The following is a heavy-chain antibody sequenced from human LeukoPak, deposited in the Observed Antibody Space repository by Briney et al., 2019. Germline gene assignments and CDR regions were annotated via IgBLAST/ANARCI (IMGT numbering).Heavy chain of an antibody. V-gene: IGHV3-7*01. CDR3: AREGDSSGYYDDY. CDR2: IKQDGSDK. Sequence: GGSLRLSCAASGFTVSSKYMSWVRQAPGKGLEWVANIKQDGSDKYYVDSVKGRFTISRDNAKNSLYLQMNSLRAEGTAVYYCAREGDSSGYYDDYWGQGTLVTVSS. D-gene: IGHD3-22*01. J-gene: IGHJ4*02. CDR1: GFTVSSKY.